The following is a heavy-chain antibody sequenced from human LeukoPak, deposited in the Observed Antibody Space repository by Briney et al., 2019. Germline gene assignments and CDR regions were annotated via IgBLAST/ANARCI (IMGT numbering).Heavy chain of an antibody. CDR1: GGSIRNSGYY. V-gene: IGHV4-39*01. CDR3: ARRSWIKLWYAFDF. D-gene: IGHD5-18*01. Sequence: SETLSLTCTVSGGSIRNSGYYWGWIRQPPGKGLEWIGSIYYSGSTHYNPSLKSRVFISVDTSRNQFSLKLNSVTAADTALYYCARRSWIKLWYAFDFWGQGTLVTVSS. J-gene: IGHJ4*02. CDR2: IYYSGST.